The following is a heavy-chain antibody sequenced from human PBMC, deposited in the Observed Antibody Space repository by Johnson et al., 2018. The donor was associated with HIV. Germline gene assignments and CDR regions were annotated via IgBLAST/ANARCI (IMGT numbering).Heavy chain of an antibody. CDR2: IYSGGST. CDR3: AREANAFDI. J-gene: IGHJ3*02. Sequence: MQLVESGGGLIQPGGSLRLSCAASGFTVSNYYMTWVRQSPGKGLEWVSVIYSGGSTYYADSVKGRFTISRDNSRNTLYLQMNSLRAEDTAVYYCAREANAFDIWGQGTMVTVST. CDR1: GFTVSNYY. V-gene: IGHV3-53*01.